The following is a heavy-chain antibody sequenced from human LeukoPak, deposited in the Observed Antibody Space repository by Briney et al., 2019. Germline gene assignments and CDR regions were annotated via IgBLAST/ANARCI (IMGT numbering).Heavy chain of an antibody. J-gene: IGHJ3*02. V-gene: IGHV3-23*01. CDR1: GFTFSSYA. CDR2: ISGSGGST. D-gene: IGHD6-13*01. CDR3: AKSRYSSSWFDAFDI. Sequence: GGSLRLSCAASGFTFSSYAMSWVRQAPGKGLEWVSTISGSGGSTYYADSVKGRFTIPRDNSKNMLYLQMNSLRAEDTAVYYCAKSRYSSSWFDAFDIWGQGTMVTVSS.